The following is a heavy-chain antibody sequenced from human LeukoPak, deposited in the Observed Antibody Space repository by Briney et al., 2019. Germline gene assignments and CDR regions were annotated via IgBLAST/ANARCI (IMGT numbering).Heavy chain of an antibody. J-gene: IGHJ4*02. V-gene: IGHV1-46*01. Sequence: ASVKVSCKASGYTFTSYYMHWVRQAPGQGLEWMGIINPSGGSTSYAQKFQGRVTMTRDTSTSTVYMELSSLRSEDTAVYYCARGTSPVTTCSPCDYWGQGTLVTVSS. CDR2: INPSGGST. D-gene: IGHD4-17*01. CDR3: ARGTSPVTTCSPCDY. CDR1: GYTFTSYY.